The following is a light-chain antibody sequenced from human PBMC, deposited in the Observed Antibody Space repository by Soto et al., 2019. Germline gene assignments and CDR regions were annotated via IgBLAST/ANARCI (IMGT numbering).Light chain of an antibody. CDR2: DAS. CDR1: QSISSW. Sequence: DIQMTQSPSTLSASVGDRVTITCRASQSISSWLAWYQQKPGKAPKLLIYDASSLESGVPSRFSGSGSGTEFTLTISSLQPDDFATYYCQRYNSYYPTTFGQGTKVEIK. J-gene: IGKJ1*01. V-gene: IGKV1-5*01. CDR3: QRYNSYYPTT.